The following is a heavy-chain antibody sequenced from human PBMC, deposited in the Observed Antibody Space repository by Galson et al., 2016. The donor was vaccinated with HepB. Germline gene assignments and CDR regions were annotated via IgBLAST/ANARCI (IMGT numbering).Heavy chain of an antibody. CDR3: TTLKVGVGSFDY. V-gene: IGHV3-15*01. D-gene: IGHD1-26*01. CDR1: GFTFSNAW. J-gene: IGHJ4*02. CDR2: FKSKADGETT. Sequence: SLRLSCAASGFTFSNAWMSWVRQAPGKGPEWVGRFKSKADGETTDYVAPVKGRFIISRDDSKNTLYLQMNSLKTEDTAVYYCTTLKVGVGSFDYGGQGALVTVSS.